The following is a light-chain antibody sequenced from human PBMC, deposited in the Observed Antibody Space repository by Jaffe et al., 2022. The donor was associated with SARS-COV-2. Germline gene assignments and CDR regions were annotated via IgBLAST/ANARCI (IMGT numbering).Light chain of an antibody. CDR2: LGS. CDR1: QSLLHSNGYTY. J-gene: IGKJ2*01. V-gene: IGKV2-28*01. Sequence: DIVMTQSPLSLPVTPGEPASISCRSSQSLLHSNGYTYLDWYLQKPGQSPQLLIFLGSNRAPGVPDRFSGSGSGTDFTLKISRVEAEDVGVYYCMEALQTPMYTFGQGTKLEIK. CDR3: MEALQTPMYT.